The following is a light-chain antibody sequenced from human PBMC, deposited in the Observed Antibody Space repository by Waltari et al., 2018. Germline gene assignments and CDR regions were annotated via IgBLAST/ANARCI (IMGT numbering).Light chain of an antibody. Sequence: QSALTQPASVSGSPGQSITISCTGTSSDVGGYTLVSWYQQHPGKAPKVMISDVSNRPSGVSNRFSGSKSGNTASLTISGLQAEDEADYYCSSYASSNFFVFGTGTKVTVL. CDR3: SSYASSNFFV. CDR2: DVS. V-gene: IGLV2-14*01. CDR1: SSDVGGYTL. J-gene: IGLJ1*01.